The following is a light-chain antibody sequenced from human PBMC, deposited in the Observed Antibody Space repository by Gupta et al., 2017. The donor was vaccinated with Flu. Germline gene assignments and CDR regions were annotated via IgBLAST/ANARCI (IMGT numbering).Light chain of an antibody. CDR1: QDISNY. CDR3: QQYDKFPIT. CDR2: DAS. Sequence: DIQMTQSPSSLSASVGDRVTITCQASQDISNYLNWYQQKPGKAPKLLIYDASNLETGVPSRFSGSGSGTDFTFTISSLQPEDIATYYCQQYDKFPITFGQGTRLEIK. J-gene: IGKJ5*01. V-gene: IGKV1-33*01.